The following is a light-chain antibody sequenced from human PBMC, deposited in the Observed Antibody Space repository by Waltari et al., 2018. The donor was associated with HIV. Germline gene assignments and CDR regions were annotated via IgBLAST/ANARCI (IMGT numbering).Light chain of an antibody. CDR3: SSYTTTSTWV. Sequence: QSALTQPASVSGSPGQSITISCTGTSRAVGGSNYVSRYQQHPCKAPKFMIYEVSNRPSGVSNRFSGSKSGNTASLTISGLQAEDEADYYCSSYTTTSTWVFGGGTKLTVL. CDR1: SRAVGGSNY. V-gene: IGLV2-14*01. CDR2: EVS. J-gene: IGLJ3*02.